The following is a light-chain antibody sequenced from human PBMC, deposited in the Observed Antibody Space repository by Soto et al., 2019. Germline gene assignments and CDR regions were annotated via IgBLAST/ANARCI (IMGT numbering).Light chain of an antibody. Sequence: DIQLTQSPSFLSASVGVRVTLTCRASQVIARYLAWYQHKPGQAPKLLIYAASTLQSGVPARFSGSGSGTEFTLTISSLQPEDFAIYYCQQHNIYPLTFGGGTKVEIK. CDR3: QQHNIYPLT. V-gene: IGKV1-9*01. CDR1: QVIARY. CDR2: AAS. J-gene: IGKJ4*01.